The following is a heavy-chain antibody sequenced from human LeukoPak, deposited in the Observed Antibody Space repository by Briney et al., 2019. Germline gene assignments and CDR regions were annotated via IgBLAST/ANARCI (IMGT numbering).Heavy chain of an antibody. J-gene: IGHJ4*02. CDR2: IYYSGST. D-gene: IGHD3-22*01. CDR1: GGSISSSSYY. Sequence: PSETLSLTCTVSGGSISSSSYYWGWIRQPPGKGLEWIGSIYYSGSTYYNPSLKSRVTISVDTSKNQFSLKLSSLTAADTAVYYCARPFNYYDSSGYYAFDYWGQGTLVTVSS. V-gene: IGHV4-39*01. CDR3: ARPFNYYDSSGYYAFDY.